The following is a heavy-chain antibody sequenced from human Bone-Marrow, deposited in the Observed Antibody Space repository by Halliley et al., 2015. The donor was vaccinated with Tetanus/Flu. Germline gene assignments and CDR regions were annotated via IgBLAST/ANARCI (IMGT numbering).Heavy chain of an antibody. J-gene: IGHJ4*02. CDR2: LSVTSTT. V-gene: IGHV3-23*01. CDR3: AYGRTFGY. D-gene: IGHD1-7*01. Sequence: APEKGLEWVSGLSVTSTTFYADSVKGRFTISRDISKNPVYLQMNSLRAEDTAVYYCAYGRTFGYWGQGTLVTVSS.